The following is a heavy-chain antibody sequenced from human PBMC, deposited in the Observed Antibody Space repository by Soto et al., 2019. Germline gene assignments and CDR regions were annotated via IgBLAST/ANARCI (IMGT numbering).Heavy chain of an antibody. Sequence: ASVKVSCKTSGYSFTKYGLHWVRQAPGQRLEWMGWINPGNGDTKYSQKFQGRVTITRDTSATTAYMELSSLRSEDSAVFSCARTDCSSTSCYNYYYYGMDVWGQGTTVTVSS. CDR1: GYSFTKYG. D-gene: IGHD2-2*01. V-gene: IGHV1-3*01. CDR2: INPGNGDT. J-gene: IGHJ6*02. CDR3: ARTDCSSTSCYNYYYYGMDV.